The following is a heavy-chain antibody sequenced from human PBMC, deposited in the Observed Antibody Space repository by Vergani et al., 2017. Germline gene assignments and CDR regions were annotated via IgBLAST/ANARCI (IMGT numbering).Heavy chain of an antibody. CDR3: ARGYSRAQIYYYYYGMDV. CDR2: IYTSGST. D-gene: IGHD2-15*01. CDR1: GGSISSGSYY. V-gene: IGHV4-61*02. J-gene: IGHJ6*02. Sequence: QVQLQESGPGLVKPSQTLSLTCTVSGGSISSGSYYWSWIRQPAGKGLEWIGRIYTSGSTNYNPSLKSRVTISVDTSKNQFSLKLSSVTAADTAVYYCARGYSRAQIYYYYYGMDVWGQGTTVTVSS.